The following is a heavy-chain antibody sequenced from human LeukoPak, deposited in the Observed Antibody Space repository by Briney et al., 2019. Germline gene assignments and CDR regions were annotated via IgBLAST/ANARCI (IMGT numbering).Heavy chain of an antibody. CDR3: ARPSPPGDGYNPLDY. CDR2: ISHDERTK. D-gene: IGHD5-24*01. Sequence: PGGSLRLSCAASGFTFSSYGMHWVRQAPGKGLEWVAVISHDERTKYYADSMKGRITISRDNSKNTVFLQMNNLRTEDTAVYFCARPSPPGDGYNPLDYWGQGTLVTVSS. CDR1: GFTFSSYG. J-gene: IGHJ4*02. V-gene: IGHV3-30*04.